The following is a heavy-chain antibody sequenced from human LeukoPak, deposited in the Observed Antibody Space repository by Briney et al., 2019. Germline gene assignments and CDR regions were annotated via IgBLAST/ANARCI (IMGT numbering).Heavy chain of an antibody. V-gene: IGHV3-23*01. Sequence: QAGGSLRLSCPVSGFTFSDYAMTWVRQAPGKGLEWVSSIFAGGGAALYADSVRGRFTIFRDDSKSTLFLQMHSLRAEDTAIYYCAKNYYDRRGPYSWVFDYWGQGTLVTVSS. CDR1: GFTFSDYA. CDR2: IFAGGGAA. D-gene: IGHD3-22*01. J-gene: IGHJ4*02. CDR3: AKNYYDRRGPYSWVFDY.